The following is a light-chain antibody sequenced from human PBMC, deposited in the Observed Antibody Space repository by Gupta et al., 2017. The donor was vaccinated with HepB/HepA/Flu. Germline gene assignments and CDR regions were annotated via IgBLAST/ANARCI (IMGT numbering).Light chain of an antibody. CDR3: QVWDSSSDHYV. CDR1: NIGSKS. V-gene: IGLV3-21*02. Sequence: SYVLPQPASASVAPGPTASIPCGGNNIGSKSVHWYQQKPGQAPVLVVYDDSDRPSGIPERFSGSNSGNTATLTISRVEAGDEADYYCQVWDSSSDHYVFGTGTKVTVL. CDR2: DDS. J-gene: IGLJ1*01.